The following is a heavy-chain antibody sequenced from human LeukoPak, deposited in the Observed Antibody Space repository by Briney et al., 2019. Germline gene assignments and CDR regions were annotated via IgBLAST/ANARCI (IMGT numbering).Heavy chain of an antibody. D-gene: IGHD5-12*01. CDR3: ARGYSGYEDFDY. CDR1: GFTFSNAW. V-gene: IGHV3-7*04. J-gene: IGHJ4*02. Sequence: GGSLRLSCAASGFTFSNAWMSWVRQAPGKGLEWVANIKQDGSEKYYVDSVKGRFTISRDNAKNSLYLQMNSLRAEDTAVYYCARGYSGYEDFDYWGQGTLVTVSS. CDR2: IKQDGSEK.